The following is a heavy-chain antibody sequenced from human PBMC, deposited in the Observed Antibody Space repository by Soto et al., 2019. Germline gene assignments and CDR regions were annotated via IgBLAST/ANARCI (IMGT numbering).Heavy chain of an antibody. Sequence: GGSLRLSCAGSWFTFSGSAMHWVRQGSGKGLEWVGRIRSKANSYATAYAASVRGRFTISRDDSKNTAYLQMNSLKTEDTAVYYYTSTVGDTNIDYWGQGTLVTVSS. CDR1: WFTFSGSA. CDR2: IRSKANSYAT. CDR3: TSTVGDTNIDY. V-gene: IGHV3-73*01. J-gene: IGHJ4*02. D-gene: IGHD1-26*01.